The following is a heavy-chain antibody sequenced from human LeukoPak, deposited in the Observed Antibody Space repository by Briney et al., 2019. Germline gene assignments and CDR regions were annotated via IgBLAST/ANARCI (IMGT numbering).Heavy chain of an antibody. Sequence: GASVKVSCKASGYTFTGYYMHWVRQAPGQGLEWMGWINPNSGGTNYAQKFQGRVTMTRDTSISTAYMELRSLRSDDTAVYYCARLVFGVTSFIDYWGQGTLVTVSS. CDR1: GYTFTGYY. CDR2: INPNSGGT. V-gene: IGHV1-2*02. D-gene: IGHD3-10*01. J-gene: IGHJ4*02. CDR3: ARLVFGVTSFIDY.